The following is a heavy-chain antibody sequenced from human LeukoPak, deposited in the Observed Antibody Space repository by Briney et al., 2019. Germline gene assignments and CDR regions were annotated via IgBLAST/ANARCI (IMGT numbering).Heavy chain of an antibody. Sequence: GRSLRLSCAASGFTFSSYGMHWVRQAPGKGLEWVAVISYDGSNKYYADSVKGRFTISRDNSKNTLYLQMNSLRAEDTAVYYCAKDRDSSGWYSARTYDYWDQGTLVTVSS. CDR3: AKDRDSSGWYSARTYDY. D-gene: IGHD6-19*01. V-gene: IGHV3-30*18. CDR1: GFTFSSYG. J-gene: IGHJ4*02. CDR2: ISYDGSNK.